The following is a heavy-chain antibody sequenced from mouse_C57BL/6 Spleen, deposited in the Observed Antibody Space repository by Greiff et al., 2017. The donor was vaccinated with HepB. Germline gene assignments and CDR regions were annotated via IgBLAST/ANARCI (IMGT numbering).Heavy chain of an antibody. V-gene: IGHV1-77*01. CDR3: ARSRGYDGWNAMDY. CDR1: GYTFTDYY. J-gene: IGHJ4*01. CDR2: IGPGSGST. D-gene: IGHD2-2*01. Sequence: VQLQQSGAELVKPGASVKISCKASGYTFTDYYINWVKQRPGQGLEWIGKIGPGSGSTYYNEKFKGKATLTADKSSSTAYMQLSSLTSEDSAVYVCARSRGYDGWNAMDYWGQGTSVTVSS.